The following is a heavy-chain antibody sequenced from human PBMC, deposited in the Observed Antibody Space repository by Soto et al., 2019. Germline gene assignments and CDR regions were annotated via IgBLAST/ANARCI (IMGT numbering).Heavy chain of an antibody. V-gene: IGHV4-38-2*02. CDR3: ATDGFRYFESSGYYSGPPPDY. CDR2: IFHTGST. Sequence: PSGTLSLTCAVSNYSITSGFYWGWLRQPPGKGLEWIGSIFHTGSTYYQPSLKSRVTISLDTSKNHFSLTLRSVTAADTAVYYCATDGFRYFESSGYYSGPPPDYRGQGILVPASS. D-gene: IGHD3-22*01. CDR1: NYSITSGFY. J-gene: IGHJ4*01.